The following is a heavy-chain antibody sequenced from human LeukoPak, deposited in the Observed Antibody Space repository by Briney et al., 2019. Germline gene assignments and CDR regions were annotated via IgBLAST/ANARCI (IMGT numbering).Heavy chain of an antibody. CDR3: ARGGYYGSGNDFRFDP. CDR2: IHYSGST. J-gene: IGHJ5*02. Sequence: SETLSLTCTVSGGSISSYYWSWIRQPPGKGLEWIGYIHYSGSTHYNPSLKSRVTISVDTSKNQFSLKLSSVTAADTAVYYCARGGYYGSGNDFRFDPWGQGTLVTVSS. V-gene: IGHV4-59*01. D-gene: IGHD3-10*01. CDR1: GGSISSYY.